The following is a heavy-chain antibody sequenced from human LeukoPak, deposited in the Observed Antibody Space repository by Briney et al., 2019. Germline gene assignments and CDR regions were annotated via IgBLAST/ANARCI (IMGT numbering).Heavy chain of an antibody. CDR3: AREGGFYRPLDY. CDR2: IYYSGST. D-gene: IGHD3-3*01. J-gene: IGHJ4*02. V-gene: IGHV4-31*03. CDR1: GGSISSGGYY. Sequence: SETLSLTCTVSGGSISSGGYYWSWIRQNPGKGLEWIGYIYYSGSTYYNPSLKSRVTISVDTSKNQFSLKLSSVTAADTAVYYCAREGGFYRPLDYSGQGALVTVSS.